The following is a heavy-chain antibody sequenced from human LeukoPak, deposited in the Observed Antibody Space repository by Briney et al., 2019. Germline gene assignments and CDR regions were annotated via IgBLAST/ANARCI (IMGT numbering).Heavy chain of an antibody. J-gene: IGHJ4*02. CDR1: GFTFSSYA. Sequence: SGGSLRLSCAASGFTFSSYAMHWVRQAPGKGLEWVAVISYDGSNKYYADSVKGRFTISRDNSKNTLYLQMNSLRAEDTAVYYCARETLGDPIDYWGQGTLVTVSS. CDR2: ISYDGSNK. V-gene: IGHV3-30*04. D-gene: IGHD1-26*01. CDR3: ARETLGDPIDY.